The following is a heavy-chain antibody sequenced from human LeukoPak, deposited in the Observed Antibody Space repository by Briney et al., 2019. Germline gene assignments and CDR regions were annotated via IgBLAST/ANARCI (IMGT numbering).Heavy chain of an antibody. J-gene: IGHJ3*01. D-gene: IGHD2-15*01. CDR2: INHSGST. Sequence: SETLSLTCAVYGGSFSGYYWSWIRQPPGKGPEWIGEINHSGSTNYNPSLKSRVTISVDTSKNQFSLKLSSVTAADTAVYYCARGRHCSGGSCYLARSGGDWGQGTMVTVSS. V-gene: IGHV4-34*01. CDR1: GGSFSGYY. CDR3: ARGRHCSGGSCYLARSGGD.